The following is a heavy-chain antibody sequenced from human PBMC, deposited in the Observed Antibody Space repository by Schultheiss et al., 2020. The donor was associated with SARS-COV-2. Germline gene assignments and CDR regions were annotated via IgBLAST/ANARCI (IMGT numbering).Heavy chain of an antibody. D-gene: IGHD2-15*01. V-gene: IGHV1-69*04. CDR1: GGTFSSYA. CDR3: ARDEKGTVVAATPYYYYYGMDV. CDR2: IIPILGIA. Sequence: SVKVSCKASGGTFSSYAISWVRQAPGQGLEWMGRIIPILGIANYAQKFQGRVTITADKSTSTAYMELSSLRSEDTAVYYCARDEKGTVVAATPYYYYYGMDVWGQGTTVTVSS. J-gene: IGHJ6*02.